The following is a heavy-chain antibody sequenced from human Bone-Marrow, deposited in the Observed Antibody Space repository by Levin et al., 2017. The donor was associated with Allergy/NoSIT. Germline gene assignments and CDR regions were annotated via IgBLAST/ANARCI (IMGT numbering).Heavy chain of an antibody. J-gene: IGHJ4*02. D-gene: IGHD3-22*01. CDR1: GYSISSGYY. CDR3: ARQLGDFYDSSGYLDY. V-gene: IGHV4-38-2*02. Sequence: GSLRLSCSVSGYSISSGYYWGWVRQPPGKGLEWIASMSQSGSTYYNPSLKSRVTISVDTPKNQFSLKLSSVIAADTAVYYCARQLGDFYDSSGYLDYWGQGTLVTVSS. CDR2: MSQSGST.